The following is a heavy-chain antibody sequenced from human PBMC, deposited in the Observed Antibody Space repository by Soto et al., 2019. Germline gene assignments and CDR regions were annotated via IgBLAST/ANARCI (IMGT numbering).Heavy chain of an antibody. D-gene: IGHD2-21*02. J-gene: IGHJ6*02. Sequence: QITLKESGPTLVKPTQTLTLTCTFSGFSLSTSGVGVGWIRQPPGKALEWLALIYWDDDKRYSPSLKSRLTITEETSKNQVVITMNNMDPVDTATYYCAHSRCGGDCLQSYSSHYYYGMDVWGQGTTVTVSS. V-gene: IGHV2-5*02. CDR3: AHSRCGGDCLQSYSSHYYYGMDV. CDR2: IYWDDDK. CDR1: GFSLSTSGVG.